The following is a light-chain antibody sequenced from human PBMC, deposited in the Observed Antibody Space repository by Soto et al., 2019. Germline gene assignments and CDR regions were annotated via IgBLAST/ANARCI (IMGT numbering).Light chain of an antibody. J-gene: IGKJ1*01. Sequence: PSSLSASVGDRVTITCRASQSISSYLAWYQQKPGQAPRLLIYGASSRATGIPDRFSGSGSGTDFTLTISRLEPEDFAVYYCQQYGSSPWTFGQGTKVDIK. V-gene: IGKV3-20*01. CDR3: QQYGSSPWT. CDR2: GAS. CDR1: QSISSY.